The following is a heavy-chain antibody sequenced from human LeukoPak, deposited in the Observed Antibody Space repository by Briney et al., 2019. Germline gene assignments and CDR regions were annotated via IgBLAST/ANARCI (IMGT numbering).Heavy chain of an antibody. J-gene: IGHJ4*02. V-gene: IGHV1-2*02. D-gene: IGHD6-13*01. CDR3: AREVAAAGTRYPDY. CDR1: GYTFTGYY. CDR2: INPNSGGT. Sequence: GASVKVSCKASGYTFTGYYMHWVRQAPGQGLEWMGWINPNSGGTNYAQKFQGRVTMTRDTYISTAYMELSRLRSDDTAVYYCAREVAAAGTRYPDYWGQGTLVTVSS.